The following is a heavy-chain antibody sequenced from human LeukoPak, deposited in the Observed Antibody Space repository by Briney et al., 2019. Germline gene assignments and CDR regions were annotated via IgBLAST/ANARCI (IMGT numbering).Heavy chain of an antibody. CDR1: EFAFSNYW. Sequence: GGSLRLSCAASEFAFSNYWMSWVRQAPGKGLEWVANIKEDGTEKNYVGSVKGRFTISRDNAKNSLYLQMNSLRAEDTAVYYCTTWGPWSHFDYWGQGTLDTVSS. CDR2: IKEDGTEK. D-gene: IGHD3-3*01. CDR3: TTWGPWSHFDY. V-gene: IGHV3-7*01. J-gene: IGHJ4*02.